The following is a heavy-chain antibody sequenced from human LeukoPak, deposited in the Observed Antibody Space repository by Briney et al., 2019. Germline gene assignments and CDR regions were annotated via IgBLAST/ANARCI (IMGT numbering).Heavy chain of an antibody. CDR1: GYSFTSYG. CDR3: ARDLGYSPGSSDY. V-gene: IGHV7-4-1*02. J-gene: IGHJ4*02. Sequence: ASVKVSCKASGYSFTSYGMNWVRQAPGQGLEWMGWINTNTGNPTYAQGFTGRYVFSLDTSVNTAYLQISSLKAEDTAVYYYARDLGYSPGSSDYWGQGTLVTVSS. D-gene: IGHD4-11*01. CDR2: INTNTGNP.